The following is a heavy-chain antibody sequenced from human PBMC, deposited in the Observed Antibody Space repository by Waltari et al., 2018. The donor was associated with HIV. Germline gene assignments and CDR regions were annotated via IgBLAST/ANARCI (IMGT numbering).Heavy chain of an antibody. CDR1: GGTFSSYA. CDR3: ASLKSYYYDSSGYQAYFDY. Sequence: QVQLVQSGAEVKKPGSSVKVSCKASGGTFSSYAISWVRQAPGQGLEWMGRIIPILGIANYAQKFQGRVTITADKSTSTAYMELSSLRSEDTAVYYCASLKSYYYDSSGYQAYFDYWGQGTLVTVSS. J-gene: IGHJ4*02. V-gene: IGHV1-69*04. CDR2: IIPILGIA. D-gene: IGHD3-22*01.